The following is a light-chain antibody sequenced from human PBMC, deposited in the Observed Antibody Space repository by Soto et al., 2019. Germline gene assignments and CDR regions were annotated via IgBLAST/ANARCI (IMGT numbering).Light chain of an antibody. CDR2: EVN. Sequence: QSVLTQPASVSGSPGQSITISCTGTSSDVGTYTLVSWYQQHPGKAPKLVIYEVNKRPAGVSKRFSGSKSGDTASLTISGLQDEDEAEYYCSSYAGAITVYVFGTGTKLTVL. J-gene: IGLJ1*01. V-gene: IGLV2-23*02. CDR3: SSYAGAITVYV. CDR1: SSDVGTYTL.